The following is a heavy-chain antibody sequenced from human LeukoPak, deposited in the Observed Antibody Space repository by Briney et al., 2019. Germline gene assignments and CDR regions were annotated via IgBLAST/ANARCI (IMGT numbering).Heavy chain of an antibody. J-gene: IGHJ5*02. D-gene: IGHD6-19*01. V-gene: IGHV1-2*04. CDR1: GYTFTGYY. CDR2: INPNSGGT. Sequence: GASVKVSCKASGYTFTGYYMHWVRQAPGQGLEWMGWINPNSGGTNYAQKFQGWVTITRDTSASTAYMELSSLRSEDTAVYYCARELGIAVAARRWFDPWGQGTLVTVSS. CDR3: ARELGIAVAARRWFDP.